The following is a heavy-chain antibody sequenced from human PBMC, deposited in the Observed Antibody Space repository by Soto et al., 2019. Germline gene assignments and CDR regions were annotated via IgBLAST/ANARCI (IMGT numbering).Heavy chain of an antibody. CDR1: GFPFSSYA. Sequence: GGSLRLSSAASGFPFSSYAMHWVRQAPGKGLEYVSAISSNGGSTYYANSAKGRFAISRDNSKNTLYLQMGSLRAEDMAVYYCARGPGYYFDYWGQGTLVTVSS. V-gene: IGHV3-64*01. CDR2: ISSNGGST. CDR3: ARGPGYYFDY. J-gene: IGHJ4*02.